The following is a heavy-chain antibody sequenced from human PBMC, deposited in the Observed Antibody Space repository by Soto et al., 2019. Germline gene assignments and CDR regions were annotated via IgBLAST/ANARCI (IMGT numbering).Heavy chain of an antibody. D-gene: IGHD3-22*01. CDR2: VYHSGAT. CDR3: VRNGYYSLDV. J-gene: IGHJ6*02. CDR1: GDSIIGTGW. Sequence: QVQLQESGPGLVRPSGTLSLTCAVSGDSIIGTGWWSWVRQSPGKGLDWIGGVYHSGATNYNPSLKRRVTISVDTSRNQFSLNLGSVTAADTAVYYCVRNGYYSLDVWGQGTTVTVSS. V-gene: IGHV4-4*02.